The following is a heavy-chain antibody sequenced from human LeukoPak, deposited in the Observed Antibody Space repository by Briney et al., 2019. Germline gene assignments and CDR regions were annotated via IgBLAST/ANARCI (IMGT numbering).Heavy chain of an antibody. CDR2: IHMSGST. V-gene: IGHV4-4*07. J-gene: IGHJ4*02. CDR3: ARDESSRDDKNGYQY. D-gene: IGHD3-22*01. Sequence: SETLSLTCSVSGGSITAYYWRWIRQSAAKGLEWIGRIHMSGSTNYKSSLKSRVAMSMDRSKNLLTLELRSATAADTAVYYCARDESSRDDKNGYQYWGQGIMVTVSS. CDR1: GGSITAYY.